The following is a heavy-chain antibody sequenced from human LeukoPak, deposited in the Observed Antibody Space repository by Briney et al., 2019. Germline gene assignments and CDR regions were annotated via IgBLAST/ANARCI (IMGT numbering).Heavy chain of an antibody. Sequence: SETLSLTCTVSGGSISSYYWSWIRQPPGKGLEWIGYIYYSGSTNYNPSLKSRVTISVDTSKNQFSLKLSSVTAADTAVYYCARRYCSGGSCYSSFDYWGQGTLVTVSS. CDR2: IYYSGST. J-gene: IGHJ4*02. V-gene: IGHV4-59*08. CDR3: ARRYCSGGSCYSSFDY. CDR1: GGSISSYY. D-gene: IGHD2-15*01.